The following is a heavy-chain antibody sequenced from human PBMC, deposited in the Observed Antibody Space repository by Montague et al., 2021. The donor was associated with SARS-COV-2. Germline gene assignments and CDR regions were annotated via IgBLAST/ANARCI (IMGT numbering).Heavy chain of an antibody. D-gene: IGHD2-2*01. J-gene: IGHJ3*02. V-gene: IGHV4-61*08. CDR2: IYNTGRT. CDR3: ATEMPAYDVFDI. Sequence: SETLSLTCTVSGGSVTSGDYYWTWIRQPPGKVLEWIGYIYNTGRTNYXXXLKSRVTISMDTSKNQFSLKVDSVSAADTAGYYCATEMPAYDVFDIWGQGTMVTVSS. CDR1: GGSVTSGDYY.